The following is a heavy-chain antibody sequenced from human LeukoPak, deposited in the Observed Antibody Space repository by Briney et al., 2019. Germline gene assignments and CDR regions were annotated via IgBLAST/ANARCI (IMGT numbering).Heavy chain of an antibody. CDR1: GFTFSTYS. CDR3: ARRRDSGSLQHFDY. V-gene: IGHV3-48*01. CDR2: ISSSSSTI. J-gene: IGHJ4*02. D-gene: IGHD1-26*01. Sequence: PGGSLRLSCAASGFTFSTYSMNWVRQAPGKGPEWVSYISSSSSTIYYADSVKGRFTISRDNAKNSLFLQMNSLRAEDTAVYYCARRRDSGSLQHFDYWGQGTLVTVSS.